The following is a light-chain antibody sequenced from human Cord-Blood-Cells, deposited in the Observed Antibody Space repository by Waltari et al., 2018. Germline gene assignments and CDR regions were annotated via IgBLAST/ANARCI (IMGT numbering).Light chain of an antibody. J-gene: IGLJ3*02. V-gene: IGLV1-44*01. Sequence: QSVLTQPPSACGTPGQRVTIPCSGSSPHIGSNTVNWYQQLPGTAPKLLIYSNNQRPSGVPDRFSGSKSGTSASLAISGLQSEDEADYYCAAWDDSLNGWVFGGGTKLTVL. CDR3: AAWDDSLNGWV. CDR2: SNN. CDR1: SPHIGSNT.